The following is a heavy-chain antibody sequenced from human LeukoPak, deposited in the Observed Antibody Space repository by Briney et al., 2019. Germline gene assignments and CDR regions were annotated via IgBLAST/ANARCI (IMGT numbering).Heavy chain of an antibody. Sequence: PSETLSLTCTVSGGSISSYYWSWIRQHPGKGLEWIGYIYYSGSTNYNPSLKSRVTISVDTSKNQFSLKLSSVTAADTAVYYCARARYCSSTSCYYYYYYYMDVWGKGTTVTVSS. CDR3: ARARYCSSTSCYYYYYYYMDV. J-gene: IGHJ6*03. D-gene: IGHD2-2*01. CDR2: IYYSGST. CDR1: GGSISSYY. V-gene: IGHV4-59*01.